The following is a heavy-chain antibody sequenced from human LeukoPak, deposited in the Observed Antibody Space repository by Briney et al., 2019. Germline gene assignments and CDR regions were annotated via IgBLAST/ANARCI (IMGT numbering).Heavy chain of an antibody. V-gene: IGHV4-39*01. D-gene: IGHD3-10*01. Sequence: SETLSFTCIFSGGSISRNSYYSSWLRQPPGKELEWIGPISDSGSTYYSPSLKSRVTISVDTSKNQFSLKLRFVTAADTAVYYCARQDIWFGELVVWGQGTTVTVSS. CDR1: GGSISRNSYY. CDR3: ARQDIWFGELVV. CDR2: ISDSGST. J-gene: IGHJ6*02.